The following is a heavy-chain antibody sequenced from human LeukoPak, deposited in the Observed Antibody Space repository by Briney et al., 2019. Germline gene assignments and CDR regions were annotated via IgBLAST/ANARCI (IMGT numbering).Heavy chain of an antibody. V-gene: IGHV3-74*01. J-gene: IGHJ3*02. D-gene: IGHD7-27*01. Sequence: PGGSLRLSCAASGLVFDNFWMHWVRQVPGKRPEWLAHITSDGSITNYADSVTGRFSISRDNARNTVSLQMNNLRADDTAVYFCARDRWGERAFDTWGQGTMVTVSS. CDR3: ARDRWGERAFDT. CDR2: ITSDGSIT. CDR1: GLVFDNFW.